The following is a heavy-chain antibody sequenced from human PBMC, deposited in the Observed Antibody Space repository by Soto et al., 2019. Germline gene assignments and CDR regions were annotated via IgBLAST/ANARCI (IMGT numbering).Heavy chain of an antibody. CDR2: ISSSGSTI. Sequence: EVQLVESGGGLVQPGGSLRLSCAASGFTFSSYEMNWVRQAPGKGLEWVSYISSSGSTIYYADSVKGRFTISRDNAKNSLYLQMNSLRAEDKAVYYCARDQRGGWTDGMDVWGQGTTVTVSS. CDR1: GFTFSSYE. CDR3: ARDQRGGWTDGMDV. D-gene: IGHD6-25*01. J-gene: IGHJ6*02. V-gene: IGHV3-48*03.